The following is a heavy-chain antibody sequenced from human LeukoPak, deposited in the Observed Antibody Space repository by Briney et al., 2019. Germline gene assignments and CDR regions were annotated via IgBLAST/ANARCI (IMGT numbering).Heavy chain of an antibody. J-gene: IGHJ4*02. V-gene: IGHV4-59*02. CDR2: MYYGGSS. Sequence: ETLSLTCNVSGGSVSHYYWSWIRQPPGKGLEWIGYMYYGGSSNYNPSLKSRVTISIDTSKNQFSLKLNSVTAADTAVYYCAGPTYMSATGYFDYWGQGILVTVSS. D-gene: IGHD1-1*01. CDR1: GGSVSHYY. CDR3: AGPTYMSATGYFDY.